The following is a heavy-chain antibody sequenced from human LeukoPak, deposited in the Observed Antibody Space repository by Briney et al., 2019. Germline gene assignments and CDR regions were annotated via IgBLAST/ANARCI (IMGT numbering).Heavy chain of an antibody. CDR3: ARDVRGGHFDY. V-gene: IGHV3-7*01. Sequence: SGGSLGLSCAVSGFTFSNFWMSWVRQAPGMGLEWVANIKKDGSEKYYEDSVKGRFTISRDNAKNSVYLQMNSLRAEDTAVYYCARDVRGGHFDYWGQGTLVTVSS. D-gene: IGHD2-15*01. CDR1: GFTFSNFW. J-gene: IGHJ4*02. CDR2: IKKDGSEK.